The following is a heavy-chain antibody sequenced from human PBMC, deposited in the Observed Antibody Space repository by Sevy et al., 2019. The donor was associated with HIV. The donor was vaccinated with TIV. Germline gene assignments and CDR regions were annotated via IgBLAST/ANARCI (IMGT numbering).Heavy chain of an antibody. J-gene: IGHJ4*02. D-gene: IGHD6-19*01. CDR2: MNPNSGNT. V-gene: IGHV1-8*01. CDR3: ARAGSGWYDHYFDP. Sequence: APVKVSCKASGYTFTSYDINWVRQATGQGLEWMGWMNPNSGNTGYAQKFQGRVTMTRYTSISTAYMELSSMRSEHTAVYFCARAGSGWYDHYFDPWGQGTLVTVSS. CDR1: GYTFTSYD.